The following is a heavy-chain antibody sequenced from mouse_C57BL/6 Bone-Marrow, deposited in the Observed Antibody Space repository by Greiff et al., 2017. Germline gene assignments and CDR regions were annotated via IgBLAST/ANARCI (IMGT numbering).Heavy chain of an antibody. Sequence: EVQLVESGGGLVQPGGSLSLSCAASGFTFTDYYMSWVRQPPGKALEWLGFIRNKANGYTTEYSASVKGRFTISRDNSQSILYLQMNALRAEDSATYYCARGYYYLDYWGQGTTLTVSS. D-gene: IGHD2-3*01. CDR3: ARGYYYLDY. J-gene: IGHJ2*01. CDR2: IRNKANGYTT. CDR1: GFTFTDYY. V-gene: IGHV7-3*01.